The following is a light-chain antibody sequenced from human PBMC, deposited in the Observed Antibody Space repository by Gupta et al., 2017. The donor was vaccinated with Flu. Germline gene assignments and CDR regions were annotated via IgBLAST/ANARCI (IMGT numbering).Light chain of an antibody. V-gene: IGKV1-5*03. CDR1: QSISSW. J-gene: IGKJ2*03. CDR2: KAS. CDR3: QQYNSFPDS. Sequence: DIQMTQSPSTLSASVGDRVTITCRASQSISSWLAWYQQKPGKAPKLLIYKASSLESGVPSRFIGSGSGTEFTLTISSLQPDDFATYYCQQYNSFPDSFGQGTKLEI.